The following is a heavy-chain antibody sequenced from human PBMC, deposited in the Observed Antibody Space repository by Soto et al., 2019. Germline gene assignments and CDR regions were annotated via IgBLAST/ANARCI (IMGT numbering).Heavy chain of an antibody. CDR2: IKQDGSEK. V-gene: IGHV3-7*01. J-gene: IGHJ4*02. Sequence: EVQLVESGGGLVQPGGSLRLSCAASGFTFSSYWMSWVRQAPGKGLEWVANIKQDGSEKYYVDSVKGRFTISRDNAKNSLYLQMNSLGAEDTAVYYCARGLRITMVRGAYYFDYWGQGTLVTVSS. CDR1: GFTFSSYW. D-gene: IGHD3-10*01. CDR3: ARGLRITMVRGAYYFDY.